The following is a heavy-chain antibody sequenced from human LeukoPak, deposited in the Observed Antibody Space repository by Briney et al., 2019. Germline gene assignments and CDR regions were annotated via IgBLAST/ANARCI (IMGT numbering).Heavy chain of an antibody. D-gene: IGHD6-13*01. Sequence: GGSLRLSCAASGFTFSPYAMDWVRQAPGKGLQWVSAFSRRGTTHYADSEKGRFTISRDNSKNEVYLQMNSLRVDDTGIYYCAREQAGTSGWYTLDYWGQGTVVTVSS. CDR2: FSRRGTT. J-gene: IGHJ4*02. CDR1: GFTFSPYA. CDR3: AREQAGTSGWYTLDY. V-gene: IGHV3-23*01.